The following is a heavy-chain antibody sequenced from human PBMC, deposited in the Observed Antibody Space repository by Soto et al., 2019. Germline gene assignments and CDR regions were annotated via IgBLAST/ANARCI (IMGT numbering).Heavy chain of an antibody. J-gene: IGHJ6*02. V-gene: IGHV4-34*01. CDR3: ARGRSSVPDRRGIGYYGLDV. D-gene: IGHD6-6*01. CDR1: GGSFSGYY. CDR2: INDSGIT. Sequence: QVQLQQWGAEVLKPSETLSLTCVVNGGSFSGYYWSWIRQSPGKGLEWIGEINDSGITDSNPSLESRVTISVDMSKNQFSLILKSVTAADSAVYHCARGRSSVPDRRGIGYYGLDVWGQGTTVTVSS.